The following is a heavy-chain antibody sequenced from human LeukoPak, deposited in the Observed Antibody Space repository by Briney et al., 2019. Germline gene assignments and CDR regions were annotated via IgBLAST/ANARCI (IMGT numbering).Heavy chain of an antibody. CDR1: GGSISSYY. CDR3: AGYGGMWPGAFDI. J-gene: IGHJ3*02. D-gene: IGHD4-23*01. V-gene: IGHV4-59*08. Sequence: SETLSLTCSVSGGSISSYYWSWIRQPPGKGLEWIGYIYYSGSTNYNPSLKSRVTILEDTFKNQYSLKLRSVTAADTAVYYCAGYGGMWPGAFDIRGQGTMVTVSS. CDR2: IYYSGST.